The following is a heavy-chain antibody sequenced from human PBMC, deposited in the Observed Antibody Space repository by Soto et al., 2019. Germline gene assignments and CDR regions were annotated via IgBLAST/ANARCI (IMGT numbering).Heavy chain of an antibody. D-gene: IGHD2-15*01. V-gene: IGHV3-23*01. Sequence: GGSLRLSCAASGFTFSSYAMSWVRQAPGKGLERVSAISGSGGSTYYADYVKGRFTISRDNSKNTLYLQMNSLRAEDTAVYYCVTGRDIVVVDDARDWDYWGQGT. CDR1: GFTFSSYA. J-gene: IGHJ4*02. CDR3: VTGRDIVVVDDARDWDY. CDR2: ISGSGGST.